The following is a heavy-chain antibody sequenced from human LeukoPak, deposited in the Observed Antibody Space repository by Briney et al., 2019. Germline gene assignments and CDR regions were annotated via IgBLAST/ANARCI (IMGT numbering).Heavy chain of an antibody. J-gene: IGHJ4*02. CDR1: GYSFSNFW. CDR2: IKEDGSEK. V-gene: IGHV3-7*04. D-gene: IGHD3-22*01. Sequence: PGGSLRLSCVASGYSFSNFWMSWVRQAPGKGLEWVANIKEDGSEKYYVDSVKGRFTISRDNAKNSLYLQVNSLRADDTAVYYCARDAPYYYDSSGYSPRYFDYWGQGTLVTVSS. CDR3: ARDAPYYYDSSGYSPRYFDY.